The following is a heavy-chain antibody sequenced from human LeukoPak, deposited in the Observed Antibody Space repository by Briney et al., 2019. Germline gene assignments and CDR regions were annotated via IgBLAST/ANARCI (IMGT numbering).Heavy chain of an antibody. CDR1: GGTFSSYA. J-gene: IGHJ4*02. Sequence: SVKVSCKASGGTFSSYAISWVRQAPGQGLERMGGIIPIFGTANYAQKFQGRVTITADESTSTAYMELSSLRSEDTAVYYCAMTPGIAVAGYFDYWGQGTLVTVSS. V-gene: IGHV1-69*01. CDR2: IIPIFGTA. D-gene: IGHD6-19*01. CDR3: AMTPGIAVAGYFDY.